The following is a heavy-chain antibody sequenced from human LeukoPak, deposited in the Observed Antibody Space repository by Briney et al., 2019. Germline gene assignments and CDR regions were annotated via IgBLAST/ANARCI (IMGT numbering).Heavy chain of an antibody. J-gene: IGHJ4*02. D-gene: IGHD1-26*01. V-gene: IGHV1-2*02. CDR1: GYTLTNYY. CDR2: SNPASAGA. Sequence: ASVKVSCKPSGYTLTNYYIHGVRQAPGQGAEWVGWSNPASAGAAFAPKFQGRVSMTWDSSITTAYMDLTTLRSDDTAIYYCASQLGNYYRAFDHGGQGTLVTVSA. CDR3: ASQLGNYYRAFDH.